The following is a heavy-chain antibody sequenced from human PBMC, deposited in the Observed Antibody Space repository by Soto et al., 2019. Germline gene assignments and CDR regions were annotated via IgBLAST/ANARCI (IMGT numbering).Heavy chain of an antibody. V-gene: IGHV1-69*12. CDR3: AIFDTAMVLWDGMDV. CDR1: GGTFSSYA. D-gene: IGHD5-18*01. Sequence: QVQLVQSGAEVKKPGSSVKVSCKASGGTFSSYAISWVRQAPGQGLEWMGGIIPIFGTANYAQKFQGRVTITADESXXTAYMELSGLRSADTAVYYCAIFDTAMVLWDGMDVWGQGTTVTVSS. J-gene: IGHJ6*02. CDR2: IIPIFGTA.